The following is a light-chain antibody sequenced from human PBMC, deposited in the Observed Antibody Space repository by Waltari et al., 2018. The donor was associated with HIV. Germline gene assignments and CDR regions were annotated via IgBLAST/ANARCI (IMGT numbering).Light chain of an antibody. CDR2: DVS. Sequence: QSALTPPASVSGSPGQSITISCTGTTSDVGGYRYVSWYQQHPGQAPKRMIYDVSNRPSGVSNRFSGSKSGDTASLTISGLQADDEADYYCSSYTSSSAYVFGTGTKVTVL. CDR1: TSDVGGYRY. J-gene: IGLJ1*01. CDR3: SSYTSSSAYV. V-gene: IGLV2-14*03.